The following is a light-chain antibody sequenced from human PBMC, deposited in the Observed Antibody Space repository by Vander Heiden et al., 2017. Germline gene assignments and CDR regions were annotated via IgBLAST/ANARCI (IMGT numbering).Light chain of an antibody. CDR2: EAS. CDR3: QQLSNSHPRRT. J-gene: IGKJ4*01. CDR1: QSVSIF. V-gene: IGKV3-11*01. Sequence: EIVLTQSPATLSLYPGERATLSCSASQSVSIFLAWYQQKPGQAPRLLIYEASTRATGIPARFSGSGSGPDFALTISSLEPEDFAVYYCQQLSNSHPRRTFGGGTKVEI.